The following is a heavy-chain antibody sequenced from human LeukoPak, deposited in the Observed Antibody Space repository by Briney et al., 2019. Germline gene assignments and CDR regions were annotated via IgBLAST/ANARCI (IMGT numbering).Heavy chain of an antibody. Sequence: AGSLRLSCSASGFTFSSYAFHWVRQAPGKGLQYVSDIGTNGSSKYYADSVRGRFTISRDNSKNTLNLQMSRLRAEDAAYYSCLKAQVKVYTPTFDYWGRGTVVTVSS. CDR3: LKAQVKVYTPTFDY. V-gene: IGHV3-64D*09. D-gene: IGHD2-8*01. CDR2: IGTNGSSK. J-gene: IGHJ4*02. CDR1: GFTFSSYA.